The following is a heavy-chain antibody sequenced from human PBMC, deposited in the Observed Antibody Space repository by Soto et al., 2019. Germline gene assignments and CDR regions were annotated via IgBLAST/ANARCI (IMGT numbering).Heavy chain of an antibody. Sequence: ASVKVSCKASGYTFTGYYMHWVRQAPGQGPEWMGWINPNRGGTKYVQKFQGRVTMTRDPSIITVSLELSRLRSDDTAVYSCARGWGIAAPGPNWFDPWGQGTLVTVSS. D-gene: IGHD6-13*01. J-gene: IGHJ5*02. CDR3: ARGWGIAAPGPNWFDP. CDR1: GYTFTGYY. V-gene: IGHV1-2*02. CDR2: INPNRGGT.